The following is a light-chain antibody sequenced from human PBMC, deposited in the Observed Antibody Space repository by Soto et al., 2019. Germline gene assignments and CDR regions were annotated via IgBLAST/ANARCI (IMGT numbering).Light chain of an antibody. Sequence: QSALTQPASVSGSPGQSITVSCTGTSSDVGRHNFVSWYQQHPGKVPRPIIFDVSYRPSGVSNRFSGSKSGNTASLTISGLQAEDEADYYCSSYTATSAYVFGTGTKLTVL. V-gene: IGLV2-14*03. CDR3: SSYTATSAYV. CDR2: DVS. CDR1: SSDVGRHNF. J-gene: IGLJ1*01.